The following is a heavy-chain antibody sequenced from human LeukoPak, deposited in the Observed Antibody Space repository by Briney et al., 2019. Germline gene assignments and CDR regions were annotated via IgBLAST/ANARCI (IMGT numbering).Heavy chain of an antibody. J-gene: IGHJ3*02. CDR1: GDSFSSHY. CDR3: ARDLVTVTKGLDI. V-gene: IGHV4-59*11. Sequence: SETLSLTCAVSGDSFSSHYWTWIRQAPGRGLEWIGYISYIGTTNYNPSLKSRVAISIDTSKNQFSLKLTSVTTADTAVYFCARDLVTVTKGLDIWGLGTMVSVSS. D-gene: IGHD4-17*01. CDR2: ISYIGTT.